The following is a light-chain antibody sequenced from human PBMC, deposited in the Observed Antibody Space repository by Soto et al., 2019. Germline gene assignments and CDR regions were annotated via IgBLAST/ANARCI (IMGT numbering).Light chain of an antibody. CDR2: GAA. J-gene: IGKJ4*01. V-gene: IGKV3-15*01. CDR1: QTISND. Sequence: EVVMTQSPATVSVSPGEGVTLSCRASQTISNDLAWYQQKPGQAPRLLIFGAATRATGVPARFSGGGSAAKFILTIISLLDEDFAFYYCQQNNNWPPVTFCEGTKVEIK. CDR3: QQNNNWPPVT.